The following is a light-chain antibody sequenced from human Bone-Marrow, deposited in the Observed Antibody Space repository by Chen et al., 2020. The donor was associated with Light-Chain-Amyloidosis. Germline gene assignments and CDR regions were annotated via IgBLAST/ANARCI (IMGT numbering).Light chain of an antibody. Sequence: QSVLTQPPSASGTPGQRVTISCSGSSSNIGSNPVNWYQQLSGTAPRLLIYSNDQRPSGVPDRFSGSKSGTSASLAISGLRSEDEADYYCAAWDDSLSGWVFGGGTKLTVL. CDR3: AAWDDSLSGWV. J-gene: IGLJ3*02. V-gene: IGLV1-47*02. CDR1: SSNIGSNP. CDR2: SND.